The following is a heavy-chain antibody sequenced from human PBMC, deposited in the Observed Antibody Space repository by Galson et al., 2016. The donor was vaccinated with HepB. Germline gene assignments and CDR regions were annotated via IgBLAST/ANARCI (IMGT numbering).Heavy chain of an antibody. J-gene: IGHJ6*02. V-gene: IGHV3-23*01. CDR1: GFTFSNYA. CDR3: AKDSIIQLPIRSHYYYYGMDV. CDR2: ISSSGANT. Sequence: SLRLSCAASGFTFSNYAMSWVRQAPGKGLEWVSSISSSGANTKYADSVKGRFTISRDNSRSTLYLQMHSLRAEDTAVYYCAKDSIIQLPIRSHYYYYGMDVWGQGTTVTVSS. D-gene: IGHD2-2*01.